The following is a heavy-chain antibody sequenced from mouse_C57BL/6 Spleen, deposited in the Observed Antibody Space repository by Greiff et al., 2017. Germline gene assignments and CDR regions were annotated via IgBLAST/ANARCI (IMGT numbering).Heavy chain of an antibody. V-gene: IGHV1-82*01. J-gene: IGHJ4*01. CDR2: IYPGDGDT. CDR1: GYAFSSSW. Sequence: VQLQQSGPELVKPGASVKISCKASGYAFSSSWMNWVKQRPGKGLEWIGRIYPGDGDTNYNGKFKGKATLTADKSSSTAYMQLSSLTSEDSAVYFCARRGNPYAMDYWGQGTSVTDSS. CDR3: ARRGNPYAMDY. D-gene: IGHD2-1*01.